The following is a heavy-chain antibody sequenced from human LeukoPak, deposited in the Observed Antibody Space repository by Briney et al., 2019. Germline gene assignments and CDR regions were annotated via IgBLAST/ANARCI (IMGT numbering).Heavy chain of an antibody. J-gene: IGHJ1*01. CDR3: VRVSCSGGTCLSPD. CDR2: IYYSGST. CDR1: GGSISTYD. V-gene: IGHV4-59*01. Sequence: SETLSLTCTVSGGSISTYDWSWIRQPPRKGLEWIGHIYYSGSTKYNPYLTSRITMSVDASKNQFSLKLTSVTAADTAVYYCVRVSCSGGTCLSPDWGQGTLVTVSS. D-gene: IGHD2-15*01.